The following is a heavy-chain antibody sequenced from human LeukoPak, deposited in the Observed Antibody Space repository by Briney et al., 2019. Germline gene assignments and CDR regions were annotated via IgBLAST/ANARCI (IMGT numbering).Heavy chain of an antibody. CDR2: IRYDGSNK. CDR3: ARARGFLEWSFFDY. V-gene: IGHV3-30*02. Sequence: PGGSLRLSCAASGFTFSSYGMHWVRQAPGKGLEWVAFIRYDGSNKYYADSVKGRFTISRDNSKNTLYLQMNSLRAEDTAVYYCARARGFLEWSFFDYWGQGTLVTVSS. CDR1: GFTFSSYG. D-gene: IGHD3-3*01. J-gene: IGHJ4*02.